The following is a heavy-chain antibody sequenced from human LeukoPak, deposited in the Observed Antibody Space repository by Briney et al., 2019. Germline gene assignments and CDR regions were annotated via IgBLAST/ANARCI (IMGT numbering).Heavy chain of an antibody. J-gene: IGHJ4*02. CDR3: ARHSAYSSSSPFDY. CDR2: IYYTGST. Sequence: SETLSLTCTVSGGSISSLYWSWIRQPPGKGLEWIGYIYYTGSTNYNPSLKSRVTMFVDMSKNQFSLRLSSVTAADTAVDYCARHSAYSSSSPFDYWGQGTLVTVSS. D-gene: IGHD6-6*01. CDR1: GGSISSLY. V-gene: IGHV4-59*08.